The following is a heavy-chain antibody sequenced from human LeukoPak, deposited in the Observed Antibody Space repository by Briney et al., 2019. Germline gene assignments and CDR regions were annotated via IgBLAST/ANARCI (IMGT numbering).Heavy chain of an antibody. CDR3: AKDFVVVAASDY. CDR1: GFTFSSYG. V-gene: IGHV3-30*02. J-gene: IGHJ4*02. Sequence: GGSLRLSCAASGFTFSSYGMHWVRQAPGKGLEWVAFIRYDGSNKYYADSVKGRFTISRDNSKNTLYLQMNGLRAEDTAVYYCAKDFVVVAASDYWGQGTLVTVSS. CDR2: IRYDGSNK. D-gene: IGHD2-15*01.